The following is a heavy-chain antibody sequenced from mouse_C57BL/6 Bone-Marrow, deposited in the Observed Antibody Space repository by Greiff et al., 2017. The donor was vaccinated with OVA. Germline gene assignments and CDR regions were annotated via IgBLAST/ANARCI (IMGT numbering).Heavy chain of an antibody. V-gene: IGHV5-4*01. CDR2: ISDGGRYT. CDR1: GFTFSSYA. CDR3: ARTRGRKPLYAMDY. Sequence: EVHLVESGGGLVKPGGSLKLSCAVSGFTFSSYAMSWVRQTPEKRLEWVATISDGGRYTYYPDNVKGRFTIFRDNAKNNLYLQMSHLKSEDTAMYYWARTRGRKPLYAMDYWGQGTSVTVSS. J-gene: IGHJ4*01.